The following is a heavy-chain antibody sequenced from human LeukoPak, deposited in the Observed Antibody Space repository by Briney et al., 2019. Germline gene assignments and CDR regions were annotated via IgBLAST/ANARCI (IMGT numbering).Heavy chain of an antibody. CDR1: GFTFSSYG. J-gene: IGHJ6*03. D-gene: IGHD4-17*01. CDR2: IWYDGSNK. CDR3: ARDRAIPTTVPSPYYYYYYMDV. Sequence: GGSLRLSCAASGFTFSSYGMHWVRQAPGKGLEWVAVIWYDGSNKYYADSVKGRFTIPRVNSKNTLYLQMNSLRAEDTAVYYCARDRAIPTTVPSPYYYYYYMDVWGKGTTVTVSS. V-gene: IGHV3-33*01.